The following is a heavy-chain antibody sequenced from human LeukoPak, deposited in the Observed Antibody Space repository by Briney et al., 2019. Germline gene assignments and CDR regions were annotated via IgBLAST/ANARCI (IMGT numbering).Heavy chain of an antibody. CDR3: ARDGNYYGSSGPADY. J-gene: IGHJ4*02. D-gene: IGHD3-22*01. CDR1: GFTFSSYG. CDR2: IRYDGSNK. Sequence: GGSLRLSCAASGFTFSSYGMHWVRQAPGKGLEWVAFIRYDGSNKYYADSVKGRFTISRDNSKNTLYLQMNSLRAEDTAVYYCARDGNYYGSSGPADYWGQGTLVTVSS. V-gene: IGHV3-30*02.